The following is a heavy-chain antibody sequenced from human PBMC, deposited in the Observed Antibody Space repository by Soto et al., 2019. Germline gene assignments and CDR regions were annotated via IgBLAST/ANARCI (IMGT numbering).Heavy chain of an antibody. Sequence: SETLSLTCAVYAGSFSHYYWNWIRQSPGKGLEWIGKIKHSGSSNYNPSLRSRVSISVDMSKNQFSLRLSSVTAADTAVYYCASGAYGMDVWGQGTTVTVSS. CDR2: IKHSGSS. J-gene: IGHJ6*02. CDR3: ASGAYGMDV. V-gene: IGHV4-34*01. CDR1: AGSFSHYY.